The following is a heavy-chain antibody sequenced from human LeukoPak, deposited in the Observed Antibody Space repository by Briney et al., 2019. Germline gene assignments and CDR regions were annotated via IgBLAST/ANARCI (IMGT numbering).Heavy chain of an antibody. J-gene: IGHJ4*02. D-gene: IGHD1-20*01. CDR3: ASINWNSDY. CDR1: GRSFSGYY. V-gene: IGHV4-34*01. CDR2: INHSGST. Sequence: SETLSLTCAVYGRSFSGYYWSWIRQPPGKGLEWIGEINHSGSTNYNPSLKSRVTISVDTSKNQFSLKLSSVTAADTAVYYCASINWNSDYWGQGTLVTVSS.